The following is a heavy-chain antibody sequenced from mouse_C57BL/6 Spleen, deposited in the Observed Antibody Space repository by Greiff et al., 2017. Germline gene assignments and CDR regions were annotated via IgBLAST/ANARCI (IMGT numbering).Heavy chain of an antibody. CDR3: ARGGSSFYYAMDY. V-gene: IGHV1-47*01. D-gene: IGHD1-1*01. CDR2: FHPYNDDT. CDR1: GYTFTTYP. J-gene: IGHJ4*01. Sequence: QVQLKQSGAELVKPGASVTMSCKASGYTFTTYPIEWMKQNHGKSLEWIGNFHPYNDDTKYNEKFKGKATLTVEKSSSTVYLELSRLTSDDSAVYYCARGGSSFYYAMDYWGQGTSVTVSS.